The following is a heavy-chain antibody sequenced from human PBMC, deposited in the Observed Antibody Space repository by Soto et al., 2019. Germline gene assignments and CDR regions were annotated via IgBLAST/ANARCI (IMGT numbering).Heavy chain of an antibody. V-gene: IGHV5-10-1*01. D-gene: IGHD3-10*01. Sequence: EVQLVQSGAEVKKPGESLRISCKGSGYSFTSYWISWVRQMPGKGLEWMGRIDPSDSYTNYSPSFQGHVTISADKSISTPYLQWSSLKASDTAMYYCARLSGSGSYSTTNYYYYGMDVWGQGTTVTVSS. J-gene: IGHJ6*02. CDR2: IDPSDSYT. CDR3: ARLSGSGSYSTTNYYYYGMDV. CDR1: GYSFTSYW.